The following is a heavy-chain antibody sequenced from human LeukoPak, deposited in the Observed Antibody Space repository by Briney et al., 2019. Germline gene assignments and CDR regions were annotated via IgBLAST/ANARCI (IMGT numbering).Heavy chain of an antibody. CDR1: GVPISSYY. D-gene: IGHD4-23*01. J-gene: IGHJ6*03. CDR2: IYYSGST. CDR3: ARDQGGNSFDYYYMDV. Sequence: PSETLSLTCTLSGVPISSYYWSWIRQPPGKGLEWIGYIYYSGSTNYNPSLKSRVTISVDTSKNQFSLKLSSVTAADTAVYYCARDQGGNSFDYYYMDVWGKGTTVTVSS. V-gene: IGHV4-59*01.